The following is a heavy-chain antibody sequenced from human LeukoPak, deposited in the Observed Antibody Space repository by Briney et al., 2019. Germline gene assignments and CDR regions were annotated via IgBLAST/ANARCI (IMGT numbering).Heavy chain of an antibody. CDR3: AREGSGLDY. CDR2: IKQDGSVK. V-gene: IGHV3-7*01. D-gene: IGHD3-3*01. CDR1: GFTFSSYS. Sequence: GGSLRLSCAASGFTFSSYSMNWVRQAPGKGLEWVANIKQDGSVKHSVDSVKGRFTISRDNAKNSLSLQMNSLRAEDTAVYYCAREGSGLDYWGQGTLVTVSS. J-gene: IGHJ4*02.